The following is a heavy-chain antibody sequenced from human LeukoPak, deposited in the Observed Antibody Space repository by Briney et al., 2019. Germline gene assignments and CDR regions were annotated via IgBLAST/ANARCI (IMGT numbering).Heavy chain of an antibody. CDR2: IIHSGST. CDR3: ARRRWSSSYVIGY. CDR1: GRSLRGYY. D-gene: IGHD6-6*01. V-gene: IGHV4-34*12. J-gene: IGHJ4*01. Sequence: SETLSLTCGVNGRSLRGYYWSWLRPTPTRELEWCGEIIHSGSTHYNPSLKSRVTISGDASKNLLSLILNSVTPADPPVFYCARRRWSSSYVIGYWGRGTRVTVST.